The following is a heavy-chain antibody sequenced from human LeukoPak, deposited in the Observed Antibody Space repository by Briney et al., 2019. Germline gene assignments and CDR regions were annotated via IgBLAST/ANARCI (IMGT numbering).Heavy chain of an antibody. J-gene: IGHJ5*02. V-gene: IGHV1-69*04. CDR2: TIPIFGIA. Sequence: SVKVSCTASGGTFRSYAISWVRQAPGQGLEWMGRTIPIFGIANYAQKFQGRVTITADKSTSTAYMELSSLRSEDTAVYYCARDYSDRYNWFDPWGQGTLVTVSS. D-gene: IGHD4-11*01. CDR1: GGTFRSYA. CDR3: ARDYSDRYNWFDP.